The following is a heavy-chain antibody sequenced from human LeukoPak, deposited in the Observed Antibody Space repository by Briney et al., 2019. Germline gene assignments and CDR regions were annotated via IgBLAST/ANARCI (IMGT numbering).Heavy chain of an antibody. V-gene: IGHV3-74*01. J-gene: IGHJ4*02. CDR2: INSDGSST. CDR1: GFTFSSHW. CDR3: ARTLVGASSKDPDY. Sequence: PGGSLRLSCTASGFTFSSHWMHWVRQAPGKGLVWVSRINSDGSSTSYADSVKGRFTISRDNAKNTLYLQMNSLRAEDTAVYYCARTLVGASSKDPDYWGQGTLVTVSS. D-gene: IGHD1-26*01.